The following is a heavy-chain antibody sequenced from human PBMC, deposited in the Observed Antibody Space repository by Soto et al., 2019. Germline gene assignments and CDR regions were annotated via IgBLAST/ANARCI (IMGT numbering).Heavy chain of an antibody. D-gene: IGHD2-8*01. J-gene: IGHJ6*02. V-gene: IGHV3-9*01. Sequence: GGSLRLSCAASGFTFDDYAMHLVRQSPGKGLEWVSGISWNSGSIGYADSVKGRFTISRDNAKNSLYLQMNSLRAEDTALYYCAKDIGVDYYYHYGMDVWGQGTTVTVSS. CDR1: GFTFDDYA. CDR3: AKDIGVDYYYHYGMDV. CDR2: ISWNSGSI.